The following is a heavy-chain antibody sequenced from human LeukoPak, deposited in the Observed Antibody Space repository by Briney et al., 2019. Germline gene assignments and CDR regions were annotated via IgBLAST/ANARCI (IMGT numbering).Heavy chain of an antibody. CDR3: TRERDNWNGDAFDI. D-gene: IGHD1-20*01. Sequence: GRSLRLSCAASGFTFSRYGMHWVRQAPGKGLEWVAVISYDGSDKYYADAVKGRFTISRDNSKNTLYLQMNSLRPEDTAVYYCTRERDNWNGDAFDIWGQGTLVTVSS. J-gene: IGHJ3*02. CDR2: ISYDGSDK. CDR1: GFTFSRYG. V-gene: IGHV3-30*03.